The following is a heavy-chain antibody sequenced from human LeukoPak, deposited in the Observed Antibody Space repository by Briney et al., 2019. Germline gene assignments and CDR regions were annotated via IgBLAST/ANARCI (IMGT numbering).Heavy chain of an antibody. J-gene: IGHJ4*02. CDR1: GFTFSSYW. CDR2: INIDGNTR. V-gene: IGHV3-74*01. D-gene: IGHD7-27*01. CDR3: ARARSENWGCVDY. Sequence: GGSLRLSCAASGFTFSSYWMHWVRQAPGKGLEWLSRINIDGNTRVYADSVKGRFTISRDNAKNTLYLQMNSLRAEDTAVYYCARARSENWGCVDYWGQGALVTVSS.